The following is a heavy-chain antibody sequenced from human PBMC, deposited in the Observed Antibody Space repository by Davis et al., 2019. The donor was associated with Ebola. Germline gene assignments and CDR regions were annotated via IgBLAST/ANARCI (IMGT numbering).Heavy chain of an antibody. D-gene: IGHD2-21*02. CDR1: GFTFSDYY. J-gene: IGHJ3*02. V-gene: IGHV3-23*01. CDR2: ISGSTGTT. CDR3: ARDLQGDAAFDI. Sequence: GGSLRLSCAASGFTFSDYYMSWIRQAPGKGLEWVSVISGSTGTTHYADSVKGRFTVSSDNFKNTLYLQMNSLRGEDTALYYCARDLQGDAAFDIWGQGTVVIVS.